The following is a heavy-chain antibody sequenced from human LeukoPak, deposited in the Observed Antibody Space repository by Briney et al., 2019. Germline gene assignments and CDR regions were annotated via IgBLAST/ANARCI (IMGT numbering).Heavy chain of an antibody. CDR2: IYWDDDK. V-gene: IGHV2-5*02. CDR3: AHRDSSWYFFDY. D-gene: IGHD6-13*01. J-gene: IGHJ4*02. CDR1: GFSLSTSGVG. Sequence: SGPTLVKPTQTLTLTCTFSGFSLSTSGVGVGWIRQPPGKALEWLALIYWDDDKRYIPSLKSRVTISKDTSKNQVVLTMTNMDPVDTATYYCAHRDSSWYFFDYWGQGTLVTVSS.